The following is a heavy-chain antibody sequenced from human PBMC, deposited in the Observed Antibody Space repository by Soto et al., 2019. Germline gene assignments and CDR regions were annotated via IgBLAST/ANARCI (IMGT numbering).Heavy chain of an antibody. D-gene: IGHD5-12*01. CDR1: GFTFRRYD. CDR3: AKRTGVLATTRGALHS. Sequence: EVQLLESGGGLVQPGGSLRLSCAASGFTFRRYDMSWVRQAPGKGLERVSTISGSGPDSYRADSVKGRFISSIDNYKNTLSLHMNSLRAEATAVYYFAKRTGVLATTRGALHSRGHGTVGTVSS. CDR2: ISGSGPDS. J-gene: IGHJ3*01. V-gene: IGHV3-23*01.